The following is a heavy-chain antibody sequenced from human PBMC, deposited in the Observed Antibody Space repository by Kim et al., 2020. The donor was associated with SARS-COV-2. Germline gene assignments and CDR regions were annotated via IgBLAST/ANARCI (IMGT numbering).Heavy chain of an antibody. D-gene: IGHD4-4*01. J-gene: IGHJ4*02. CDR2: R. V-gene: IGHV3-11*04. Sequence: RYSAAPVRGRFTISKDNDKNSLYRQMNGLRAEDTAVYYCARGPNYSPFDYWGQGTLVTVSS. CDR3: ARGPNYSPFDY.